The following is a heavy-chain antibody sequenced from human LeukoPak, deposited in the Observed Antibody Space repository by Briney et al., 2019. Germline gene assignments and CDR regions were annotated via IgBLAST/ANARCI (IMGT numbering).Heavy chain of an antibody. CDR1: GGSISSGDYY. D-gene: IGHD4-23*01. CDR2: IYYSGST. J-gene: IGHJ3*02. V-gene: IGHV4-30-4*01. Sequence: PSQTLSLTCTVSGGSISSGDYYWSWIRQLPGKGLEWIGYIYYSGSTYYNPSLKSRVTISVDTSKNQFSLKLSSVTAADTAVYYCARDRGDQYGGNSEGAFDIWGQGTMVTVSS. CDR3: ARDRGDQYGGNSEGAFDI.